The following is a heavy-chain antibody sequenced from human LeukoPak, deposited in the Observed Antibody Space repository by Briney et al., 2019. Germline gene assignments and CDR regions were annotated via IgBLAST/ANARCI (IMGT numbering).Heavy chain of an antibody. CDR2: ITTDGSSI. CDR3: ARGLWGIDY. V-gene: IGHV3-74*01. D-gene: IGHD7-27*01. CDR1: GFTLGSYW. J-gene: IGHJ4*02. Sequence: TGGSLRLSCAASGFTLGSYWMHWVRQAPGKGLVWVSRITTDGSSINYADSVKGRFTISRDNAENTLYLEMKSLRAEDTAVYYCARGLWGIDYWGQGALVTVSS.